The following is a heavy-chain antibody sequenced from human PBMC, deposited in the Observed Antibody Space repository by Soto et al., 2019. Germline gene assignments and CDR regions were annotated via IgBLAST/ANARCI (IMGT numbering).Heavy chain of an antibody. J-gene: IGHJ3*02. CDR3: ARAKDSSGYYYGVAFDI. Sequence: ASVKVSCKASGYTFTSYAMHCVRQAPGQRLEWMGWINAGNGNTKYSQKFQGRVTITRDTSASTAYMELSSLRSEDTAVYYCARAKDSSGYYYGVAFDIWGQGTMVTVSS. V-gene: IGHV1-3*01. D-gene: IGHD3-22*01. CDR1: GYTFTSYA. CDR2: INAGNGNT.